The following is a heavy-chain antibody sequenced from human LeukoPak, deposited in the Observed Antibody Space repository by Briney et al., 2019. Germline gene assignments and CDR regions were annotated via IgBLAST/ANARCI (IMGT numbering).Heavy chain of an antibody. V-gene: IGHV4-30-2*01. CDR2: IYHSGTT. D-gene: IGHD4-23*01. CDR3: ARGGGHDAFDI. CDR1: GGSISSGGYS. Sequence: SETLSLTCAVSGGSISSGGYSWSWIRQPPGRGLEWVAYIYHSGTTSYNPSLKSRAPISKDRSKNHLSLKLSSVTAADTAMYYCARGGGHDAFDIWGQGIMVTVSS. J-gene: IGHJ3*02.